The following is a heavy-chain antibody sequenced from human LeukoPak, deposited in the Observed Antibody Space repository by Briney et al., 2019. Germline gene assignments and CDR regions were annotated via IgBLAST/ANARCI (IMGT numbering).Heavy chain of an antibody. CDR3: ARYSASYPD. D-gene: IGHD1-26*01. J-gene: IGHJ4*02. V-gene: IGHV3-66*01. CDR2: IYSAGTT. Sequence: GGSLRLSCAASGYTFSSYAMSWVRQAPGKGLEWVSLIYSAGTTYYADSVKGRFTISRDTSKNTLYLQMDSLKAEDTAFYYCARYSASYPDWGQGTLVTVSS. CDR1: GYTFSSYA.